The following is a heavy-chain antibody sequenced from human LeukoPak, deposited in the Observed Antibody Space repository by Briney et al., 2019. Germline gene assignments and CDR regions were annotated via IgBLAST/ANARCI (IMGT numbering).Heavy chain of an antibody. V-gene: IGHV3-30*04. J-gene: IGHJ4*02. CDR3: ATAGTAPGDF. Sequence: GGSLRLPCAASGFTFSSYAMHWVRQAPGKGLEWVAVISYDGSNKYYADSVKGRFTISRDDSKNTLYLQMNSLRTEDTAVYYCATAGTAPGDFWGQGTLVTVSS. D-gene: IGHD3-10*01. CDR2: ISYDGSNK. CDR1: GFTFSSYA.